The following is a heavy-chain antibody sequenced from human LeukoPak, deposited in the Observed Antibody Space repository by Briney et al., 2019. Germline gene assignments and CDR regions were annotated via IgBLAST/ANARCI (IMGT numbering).Heavy chain of an antibody. Sequence: ASVKVSCKASRYTFTGYYMHWVRQAPGQGLEWMGWINPNSGGTNYAQKFQGRVTMTRDTSISTAYMELSRLRSDDTAVYYCAREGCSSTSCYDYWGQGTLVTVSS. CDR2: INPNSGGT. CDR3: AREGCSSTSCYDY. V-gene: IGHV1-2*02. J-gene: IGHJ4*02. CDR1: RYTFTGYY. D-gene: IGHD2-2*01.